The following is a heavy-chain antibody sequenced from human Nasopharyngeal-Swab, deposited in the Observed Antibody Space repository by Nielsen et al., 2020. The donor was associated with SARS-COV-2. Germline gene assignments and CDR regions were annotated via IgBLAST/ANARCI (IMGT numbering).Heavy chain of an antibody. D-gene: IGHD3-16*01. CDR1: GYTFTSYT. Sequence: ASVQVSCKASGYTFTSYTMNWVRQAPGQGLEWMGWINTNTGNPTYAQGFTGRFVFSLDTSVSTAYLQISSLKAEDTAVYYCAREGRGKYDYVWGSYPRAFDIWGQGTMVTVSS. V-gene: IGHV7-4-1*02. J-gene: IGHJ3*02. CDR2: INTNTGNP. CDR3: AREGRGKYDYVWGSYPRAFDI.